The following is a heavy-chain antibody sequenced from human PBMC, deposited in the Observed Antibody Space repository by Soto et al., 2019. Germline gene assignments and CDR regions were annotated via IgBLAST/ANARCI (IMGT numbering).Heavy chain of an antibody. Sequence: PGGSLRLSCAASGFTFSSYGMHWVRQAPGKGLEWVAVIWYDGSNKYYADSVKGRFTISRDNSKNTLYLQMNSLRAEDTAVYYCARGVYCSGGSCYHLGSYGMDVWGQGTTVTVSS. CDR2: IWYDGSNK. D-gene: IGHD2-15*01. CDR3: ARGVYCSGGSCYHLGSYGMDV. V-gene: IGHV3-33*01. CDR1: GFTFSSYG. J-gene: IGHJ6*02.